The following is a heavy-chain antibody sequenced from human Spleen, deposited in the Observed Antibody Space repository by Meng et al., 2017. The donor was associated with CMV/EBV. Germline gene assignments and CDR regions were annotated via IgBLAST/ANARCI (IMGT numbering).Heavy chain of an antibody. Sequence: SGFPFSSSAMHWVRQAPGKGLEWVAVISYDGSNKYSADSVKGRCTISRDNSKNTLYVQMNSLRAEDTAVYYCARGPPGVVVPAAIHNWGQGTLVTVSS. D-gene: IGHD2-2*02. J-gene: IGHJ4*02. CDR2: ISYDGSNK. CDR1: GFPFSSSA. CDR3: ARGPPGVVVPAAIHN. V-gene: IGHV3-30*04.